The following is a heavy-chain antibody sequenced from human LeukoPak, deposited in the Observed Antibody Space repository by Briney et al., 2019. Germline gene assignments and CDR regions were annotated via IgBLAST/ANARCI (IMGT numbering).Heavy chain of an antibody. J-gene: IGHJ3*02. Sequence: SETLSLTCTVSGGSISSGSYYWSWIRQPAGKGLEWIGRIYTSGSTNYNPSLKSRVTISVDTSKNQFSLKLSSVTAADTAVYYCARGYYDSSVIGAGDAFDIWGQGTMVTVSS. D-gene: IGHD3-22*01. V-gene: IGHV4-61*02. CDR3: ARGYYDSSVIGAGDAFDI. CDR2: IYTSGST. CDR1: GGSISSGSYY.